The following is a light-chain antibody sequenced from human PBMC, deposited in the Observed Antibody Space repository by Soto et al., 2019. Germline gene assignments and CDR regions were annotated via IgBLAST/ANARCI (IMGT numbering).Light chain of an antibody. CDR3: QHLNSSPLT. CDR1: QGISTY. CDR2: GAS. V-gene: IGKV1-9*01. J-gene: IGKJ4*01. Sequence: DIQLTQSPSVLSASVGDRVTITCRARQGISTYLAWYQQNPGKAPKLLIYGASTLQSGVPSRFSGSGSGTESTLTLSRLRLEDLATFNGQHLNSSPLTFGGGNKV.